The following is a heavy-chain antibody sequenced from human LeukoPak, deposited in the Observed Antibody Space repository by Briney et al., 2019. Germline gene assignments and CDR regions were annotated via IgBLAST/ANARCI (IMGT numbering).Heavy chain of an antibody. CDR2: IYYSGST. D-gene: IGHD3-10*01. Sequence: SETLSLTCTVSGASISGYFWSWIRQPPGKGLEWIGYIYYSGSTKYNPSLKSRVTISVDMSKNQFSLNLSSVTAADTAVYYCAGEARWFGEPGAFDIWGQGTKVTVSS. V-gene: IGHV4-59*01. CDR1: GASISGYF. J-gene: IGHJ3*02. CDR3: AGEARWFGEPGAFDI.